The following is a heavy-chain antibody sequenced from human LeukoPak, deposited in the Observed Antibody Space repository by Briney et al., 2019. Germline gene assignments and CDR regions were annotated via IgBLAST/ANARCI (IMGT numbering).Heavy chain of an antibody. Sequence: GGSLRLSCAASGLTFSNYNMNWVRQAPGKGLEWVSSISTSGSYIYYANSMKGRFTISRDNAKNSLYLQMNSLRVGDSAVYYCATDLIHYYASGAKTWGQGTLVTVSS. CDR2: ISTSGSYI. J-gene: IGHJ5*02. V-gene: IGHV3-21*01. D-gene: IGHD3-10*01. CDR3: ATDLIHYYASGAKT. CDR1: GLTFSNYN.